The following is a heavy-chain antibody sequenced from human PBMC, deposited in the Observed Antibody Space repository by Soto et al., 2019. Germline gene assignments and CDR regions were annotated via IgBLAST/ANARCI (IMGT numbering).Heavy chain of an antibody. D-gene: IGHD2-15*01. CDR2: ISYDGSQQ. CDR1: GFTFQRFT. Sequence: QVQLVESGGGVVQPGTSLRLSCTTSGFTFQRFTMHWVRQAPGKGLEWVAVISYDGSQQFYVDSVRGRFTISRDNSKNILTLQMNGLRGDDTAVYFCAAEALLRYFDLWGQGTLVTVSS. J-gene: IGHJ4*02. V-gene: IGHV3-30-3*01. CDR3: AAEALLRYFDL.